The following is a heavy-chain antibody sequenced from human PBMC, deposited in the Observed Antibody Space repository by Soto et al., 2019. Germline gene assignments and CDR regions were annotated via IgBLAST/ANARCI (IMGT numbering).Heavy chain of an antibody. Sequence: LSLTCTVSGGSISSGDYCWSWIRQPPGKGLEWIGYIYYSGSTYYNPSLKSRVTISVDTSKNQFSLKLSSVTAADTAVYYCARDYYDPAGMDVWGQGTTVTVSS. CDR3: ARDYYDPAGMDV. J-gene: IGHJ6*02. CDR2: IYYSGST. V-gene: IGHV4-30-4*01. D-gene: IGHD3-3*01. CDR1: GGSISSGDYC.